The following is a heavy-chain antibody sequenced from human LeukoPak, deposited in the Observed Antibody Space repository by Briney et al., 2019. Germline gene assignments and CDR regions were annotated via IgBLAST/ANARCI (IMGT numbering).Heavy chain of an antibody. Sequence: GGSLRLSCAASGFTFSTYAMHWVRQATGKGLEWVSGIGTGGDTYYPASVKGRFTISRENAKNSLYLQMNSLRAGDTAVYYCARAADWYFDLWGRGTLVTVSS. CDR1: GFTFSTYA. CDR3: ARAADWYFDL. CDR2: IGTGGDT. J-gene: IGHJ2*01. V-gene: IGHV3-13*01.